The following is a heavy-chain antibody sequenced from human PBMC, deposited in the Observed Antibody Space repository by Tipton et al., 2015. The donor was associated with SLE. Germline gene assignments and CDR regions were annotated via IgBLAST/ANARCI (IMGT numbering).Heavy chain of an antibody. D-gene: IGHD2-15*01. J-gene: IGHJ4*02. CDR3: AKEGYCSGGGCTHFGDYYFDY. V-gene: IGHV3-30*18. CDR1: GFTFSSYG. Sequence: SLRLSCAASGFTFSSYGMHWVRRAPGKGLEWVAGISFDGSYLYYTDSVKGRFTISRDNSKNTLYLQMNSLRAEDTAMYFCAKEGYCSGGGCTHFGDYYFDYWGQGTQVVVSS. CDR2: ISFDGSYL.